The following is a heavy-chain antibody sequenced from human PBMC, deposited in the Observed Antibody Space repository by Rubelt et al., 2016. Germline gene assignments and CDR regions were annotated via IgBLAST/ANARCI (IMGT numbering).Heavy chain of an antibody. J-gene: IGHJ3*01. CDR1: GHNFIGYH. V-gene: IGHV1-46*01. CDR2: ITSIGGST. Sequence: QEQLVQSGAEVRKPGASVSISCKPSGHNFIGYHIHWVRQAPGQGLEWMGIITSIGGSTSYAQKFQGRVSLTRDSLELNSLRPEDTAVYFCAARHGTQTYGAFDLWGQGTKVTVSS. CDR3: AARHGTQTYGAFDL. D-gene: IGHD6-13*01.